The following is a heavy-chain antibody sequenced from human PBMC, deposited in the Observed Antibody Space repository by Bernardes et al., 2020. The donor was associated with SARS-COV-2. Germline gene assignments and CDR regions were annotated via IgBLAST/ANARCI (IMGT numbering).Heavy chain of an antibody. CDR1: GYTFTSYY. CDR2: INPSGGST. V-gene: IGHV1-46*01. CDR3: ARDLRRDGYNSPPTSPDY. Sequence: ASVKVSCKASGYTFTSYYMHWVRQAPGQGLEWMGIINPSGGSTSYAQKFQGRVTMTRDTSTSTVYMELSSLRSEDTAVYYCARDLRRDGYNSPPTSPDYWGQGTLVTVSS. J-gene: IGHJ4*02. D-gene: IGHD5-12*01.